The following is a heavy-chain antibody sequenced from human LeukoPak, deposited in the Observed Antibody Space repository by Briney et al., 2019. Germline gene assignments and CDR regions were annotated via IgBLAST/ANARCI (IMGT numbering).Heavy chain of an antibody. CDR2: IIPIFGTA. J-gene: IGHJ3*02. D-gene: IGHD3-22*01. V-gene: IGHV1-69*06. CDR3: AREYYYDSSGYSRSGAFDI. CDR1: GGTFSSYA. Sequence: ASVKVSCKASGGTFSSYAISWVRQAPGQGLEWMGGIIPIFGTANYAQKFQGRVTITADKSTSTAYMELSSLRSEDTAVYYCAREYYYDSSGYSRSGAFDIWGQGTMVTVSS.